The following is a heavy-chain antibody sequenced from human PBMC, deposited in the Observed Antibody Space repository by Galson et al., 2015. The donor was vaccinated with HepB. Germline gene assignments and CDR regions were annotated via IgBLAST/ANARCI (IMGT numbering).Heavy chain of an antibody. V-gene: IGHV3-21*01. CDR1: GFTFSSYS. D-gene: IGHD3-3*01. J-gene: IGHJ4*02. CDR3: ARVYDFWSGYYTTSAQYYFDY. Sequence: SLRLSCAASGFTFSSYSMNWARQAPGKGLEWVSSISSSSSYIYYADSVKGRFTISRDNAKNSLYLQMNSLRAEDTAVYYCARVYDFWSGYYTTSAQYYFDYWGQGTLVTVSS. CDR2: ISSSSSYI.